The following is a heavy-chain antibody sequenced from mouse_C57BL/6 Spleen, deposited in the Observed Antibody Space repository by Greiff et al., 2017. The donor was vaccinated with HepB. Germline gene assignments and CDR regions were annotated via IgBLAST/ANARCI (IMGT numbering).Heavy chain of an antibody. D-gene: IGHD4-1*01. CDR3: ARTGPYYAMDY. V-gene: IGHV1-82*01. J-gene: IGHJ4*01. Sequence: QVQLQQSGPELVKPGASVKISCKASGYAFSSSWMNWVKHRPGKGLEWIGRIYPGDGDTNYNGKFKGKATLTADKSSSTAYMQLSSLTSEDSAVYVCARTGPYYAMDYWGQGTSVTVSS. CDR2: IYPGDGDT. CDR1: GYAFSSSW.